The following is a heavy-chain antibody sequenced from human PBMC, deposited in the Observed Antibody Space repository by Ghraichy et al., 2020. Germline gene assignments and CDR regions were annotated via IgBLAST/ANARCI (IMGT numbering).Heavy chain of an antibody. Sequence: LRLSCTASGFSFGDYVMSWFRQAPGKGLEWVGFIRSKAYGGTTEYAASVKGRFTISRDDSKSIAYLQMNSLKTEDTAVYYCTSHSWYSSGWYYYYYMDVWGKGTTVAVSS. D-gene: IGHD6-19*01. CDR3: TSHSWYSSGWYYYYYMDV. V-gene: IGHV3-49*03. CDR2: IRSKAYGGTT. J-gene: IGHJ6*03. CDR1: GFSFGDYV.